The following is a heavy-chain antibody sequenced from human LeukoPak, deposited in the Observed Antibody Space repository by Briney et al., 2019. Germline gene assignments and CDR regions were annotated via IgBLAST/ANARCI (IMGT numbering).Heavy chain of an antibody. CDR3: ARGMYSSGKSLFDY. V-gene: IGHV1-46*01. CDR1: GYTFTSYY. J-gene: IGHJ4*02. CDR2: INPSGGST. D-gene: IGHD6-19*01. Sequence: GESLKISCKGSGYTFTSYYMHWVRQAPGQGLEWMGIINPSGGSTSYAQKFQGRVTMTRDTSTSTVYMELSSLRSEDAAVYYCARGMYSSGKSLFDYWGQGTLVTVSS.